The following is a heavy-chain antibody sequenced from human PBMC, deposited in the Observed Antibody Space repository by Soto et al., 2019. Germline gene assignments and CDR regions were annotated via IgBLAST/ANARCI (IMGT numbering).Heavy chain of an antibody. CDR1: GFIFSSYA. J-gene: IGHJ4*02. CDR3: AKGKAKTILGVDTLLDY. Sequence: EVQLLESGGGLVQPGGSLRLSCAASGFIFSSYAMSWVRQAPGKGLAWVSWISGSAGNAYYADSVKGRFTISRDNSKNTLYQQMDSLRAEVTAVEYCAKGKAKTILGVDTLLDYWGQGTLVTVSS. D-gene: IGHD3-3*01. V-gene: IGHV3-23*01. CDR2: ISGSAGNA.